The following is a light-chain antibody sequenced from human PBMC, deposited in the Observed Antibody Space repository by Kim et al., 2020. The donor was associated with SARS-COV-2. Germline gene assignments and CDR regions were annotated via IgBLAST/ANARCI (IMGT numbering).Light chain of an antibody. V-gene: IGKV1-39*01. J-gene: IGKJ5*01. CDR1: QNIANY. CDR3: QQSYTTPLT. CDR2: AAS. Sequence: DIQMTQSPSSLSASVGDRVTITCRASQNIANYFYWYQHKPPGKAPNLLLYAASTLHTGVPSRFSGSGSGTNFTLTVSGLQPEDFATYYCQQSYTTPLTFGQGTRLEIK.